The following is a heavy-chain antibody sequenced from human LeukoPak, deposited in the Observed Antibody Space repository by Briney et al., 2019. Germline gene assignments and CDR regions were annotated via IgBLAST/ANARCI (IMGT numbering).Heavy chain of an antibody. CDR3: ARGGLRYFDWLYWFDP. CDR1: GGTFSSYA. CDR2: IIPIFGTA. D-gene: IGHD3-9*01. J-gene: IGHJ5*02. V-gene: IGHV1-69*13. Sequence: GASVKVSCKASGGTFSSYAISWVRQAPGQGLEWMGGIIPIFGTANYAQKCQGRVTITADESTSTAYMELSSLRSEDTAVYYCARGGLRYFDWLYWFDPWGQGTLVTVSS.